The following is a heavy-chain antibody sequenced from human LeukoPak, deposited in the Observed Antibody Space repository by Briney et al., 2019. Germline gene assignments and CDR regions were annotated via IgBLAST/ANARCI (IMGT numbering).Heavy chain of an antibody. Sequence: PGGSLRLSCAASGFTFSSYAMSWVRQAPGKGLEWVSAISGSGGSTYYADSVKGRFTISRDNSKNTLYLQMNSLRAEDTAVYYCAKRGNPGYCSSTSCYPFDYWGQGTLVTVSS. CDR3: AKRGNPGYCSSTSCYPFDY. CDR2: ISGSGGST. V-gene: IGHV3-23*01. CDR1: GFTFSSYA. J-gene: IGHJ4*02. D-gene: IGHD2-2*03.